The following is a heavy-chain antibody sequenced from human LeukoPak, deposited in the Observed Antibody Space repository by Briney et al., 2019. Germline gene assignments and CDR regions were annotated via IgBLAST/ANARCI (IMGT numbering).Heavy chain of an antibody. Sequence: SVKVSCKTSGGTFNNSAISWVRQAPGQGLEWLGGIMPLFGTAGYAQKFQGRVTITKDESTRTAYMELSSLRSEDTAVYYCARSYYYDSSDWWFDPWGQGTLVTVSS. CDR3: ARSYYYDSSDWWFDP. J-gene: IGHJ5*02. CDR2: IMPLFGTA. V-gene: IGHV1-69*05. CDR1: GGTFNNSA. D-gene: IGHD3-22*01.